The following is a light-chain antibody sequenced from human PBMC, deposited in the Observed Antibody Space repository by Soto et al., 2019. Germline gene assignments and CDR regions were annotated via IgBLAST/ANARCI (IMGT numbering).Light chain of an antibody. J-gene: IGKJ4*01. V-gene: IGKV3-20*01. CDR3: QQFGSSPPVT. Sequence: EIVLTQSPGTLSLSPGERATLSCRASQRVINTNLAWYQQKPGQAPRLLIHGASSRATGIPDRFSGSGSGTDFTLTISVLEPEDFAVYYCQQFGSSPPVTFGGGTKVEIK. CDR1: QRVINTN. CDR2: GAS.